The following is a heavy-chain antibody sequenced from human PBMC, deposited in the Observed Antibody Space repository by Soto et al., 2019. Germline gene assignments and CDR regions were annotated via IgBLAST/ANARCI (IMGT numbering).Heavy chain of an antibody. CDR1: GGSISSDDYY. CDR2: IYHSGSS. D-gene: IGHD3-10*01. J-gene: IGHJ5*02. V-gene: IGHV4-30-4*01. CDR3: GRTSPRGSGTWFDP. Sequence: QVKLQESGPGLVKPSQTLSLTCNVSGGSISSDDYYWSWIRQPPGKGLEWIGYIYHSGSSYYNPSLQSRVTISIDTSKNQLSLKLSSVTAADSAVYYCGRTSPRGSGTWFDPWGQGTLVTVSS.